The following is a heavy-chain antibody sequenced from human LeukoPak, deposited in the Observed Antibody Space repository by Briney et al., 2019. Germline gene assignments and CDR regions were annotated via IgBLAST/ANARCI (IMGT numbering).Heavy chain of an antibody. J-gene: IGHJ5*02. Sequence: SETLSLTRTVSGGSLSSYYWNWIRQPPGKGLEWIGYIHYSATASYNPSLKSRVTISLDTSKNQFSLKLSSVTAADTAVYFCARSRGGFGDYGSWFDPWGQGTLVTVSS. CDR3: ARSRGGFGDYGSWFDP. V-gene: IGHV4-59*01. D-gene: IGHD4-17*01. CDR2: IHYSATA. CDR1: GGSLSSYY.